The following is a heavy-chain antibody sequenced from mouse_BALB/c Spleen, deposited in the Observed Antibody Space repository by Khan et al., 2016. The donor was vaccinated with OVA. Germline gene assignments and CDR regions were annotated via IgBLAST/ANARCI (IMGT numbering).Heavy chain of an antibody. J-gene: IGHJ3*01. Sequence: EVKLLESGPELMKPGASVKLSCKASGYSFTTYYIYWVIQSHGTSLEWIGYIDPFSGGTTYTQKFKGKATLTVDKSSSTAYIHLTNLTSEDSAVYYCTRHGSVAWFAYWGQGTLVTVSA. CDR3: TRHGSVAWFAY. CDR1: GYSFTTYY. V-gene: IGHV1S135*01. D-gene: IGHD2-2*01. CDR2: IDPFSGGT.